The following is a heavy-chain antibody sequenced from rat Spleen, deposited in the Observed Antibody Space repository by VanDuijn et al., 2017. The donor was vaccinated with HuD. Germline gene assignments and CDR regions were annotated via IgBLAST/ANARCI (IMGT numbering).Heavy chain of an antibody. J-gene: IGHJ2*01. CDR2: ISYDGGNT. CDR1: GFTFSNYG. D-gene: IGHD1-1*01. CDR3: ARDHYYSY. Sequence: EVQLVESGGGLVQPGRSMRLSCAASGFTFSNYGMAWVRQAPKKGLEWVAYISYDGGNTYYRDSVKGRFTISRDNAKSTLYLQMNSLRSEDTATYYCARDHYYSYWGQGVMVTVSS. V-gene: IGHV5-22*01.